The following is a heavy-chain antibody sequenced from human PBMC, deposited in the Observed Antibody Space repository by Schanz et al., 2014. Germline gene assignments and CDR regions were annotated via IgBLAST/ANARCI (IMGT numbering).Heavy chain of an antibody. J-gene: IGHJ4*02. CDR1: GFTFSKYG. D-gene: IGHD5-12*01. V-gene: IGHV3-NL1*01. Sequence: QVQLVESGGGLVKPGGSLRLSCAASGFTFSKYGMHWVRQAPGKGLEWVSVIAGDGGGPNYADSVKGRFTISRDNAKNSLYLQMNSLRAEDTAVYYCAREGEWGYDPPRHWGQGTLVTVSS. CDR2: IAGDGGGP. CDR3: AREGEWGYDPPRH.